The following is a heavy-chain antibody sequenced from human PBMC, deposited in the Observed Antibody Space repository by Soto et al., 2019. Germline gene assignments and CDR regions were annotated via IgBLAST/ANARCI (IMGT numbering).Heavy chain of an antibody. CDR2: ISGSGGST. J-gene: IGHJ4*02. CDR3: AKGLTQYSSSWYDGVD. CDR1: GFTFSSYA. Sequence: EVQLLESGGGLVQPGGSLRLSCAASGFTFSSYAMSWVRQAPGKGLEWVSAISGSGGSTYYADSVKGRFTISRDNSKNTLDLQMNSLRAEDTAVYYCAKGLTQYSSSWYDGVDWGQGTLVTVSS. D-gene: IGHD6-13*01. V-gene: IGHV3-23*01.